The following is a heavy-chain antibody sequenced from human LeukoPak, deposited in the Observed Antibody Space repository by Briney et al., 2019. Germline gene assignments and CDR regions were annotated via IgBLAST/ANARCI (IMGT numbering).Heavy chain of an antibody. CDR1: GFTFGTYR. J-gene: IGHJ4*02. V-gene: IGHV3-48*04. Sequence: GGSLRLSCAASGFTFGTYRMNWVRQTPGKGLEWVSYISRDGSTIFYAASVKGRFIISRDNAQNSLFLQMNSLRVEDTALYFCARERGWGGYDPIDYWGQGTLVTVSS. D-gene: IGHD5-12*01. CDR3: ARERGWGGYDPIDY. CDR2: ISRDGSTI.